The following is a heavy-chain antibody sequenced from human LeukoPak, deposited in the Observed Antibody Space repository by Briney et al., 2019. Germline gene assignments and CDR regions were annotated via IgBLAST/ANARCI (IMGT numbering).Heavy chain of an antibody. Sequence: GESLKISCKGSGYSFTSYWLGWVRQMPGKGLEWMGIIYPGDSGTIYSPSFQGQVTISADKSISTAYLQWSSLKASDTAMYYCARTYDSSGYPHYWGQGTLVTVSS. J-gene: IGHJ4*02. CDR2: IYPGDSGT. D-gene: IGHD3-22*01. CDR1: GYSFTSYW. CDR3: ARTYDSSGYPHY. V-gene: IGHV5-51*01.